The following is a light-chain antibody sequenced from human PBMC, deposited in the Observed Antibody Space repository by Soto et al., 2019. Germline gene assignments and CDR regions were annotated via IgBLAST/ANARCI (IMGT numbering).Light chain of an antibody. CDR2: KNN. J-gene: IGLJ7*01. CDR1: SSNIGKFY. V-gene: IGLV1-47*01. CDR3: AAWDDSLSGPGV. Sequence: QSVLTQPPSASGTPGQRVTISCSGSSSNIGKFYVYWYQQLPGTAPKLLIYKNNQRPLGVPDRFSGSKSGTSASLAISGLRSEDEADYYCAAWDDSLSGPGVFGGGTQLTVL.